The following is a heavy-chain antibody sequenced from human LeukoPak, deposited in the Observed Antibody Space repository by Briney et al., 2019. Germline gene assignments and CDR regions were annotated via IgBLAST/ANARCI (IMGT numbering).Heavy chain of an antibody. J-gene: IGHJ3*02. CDR1: GYTFTSYD. CDR2: MNPNSGNT. V-gene: IGHV1-8*01. Sequence: ASVKVSCKASGYTFTSYDINWMRQATGQGLEWMGWMNPNSGNTGYAQKFQGRVTMTRNTSISTAYMELSSLRSEDTAVYYCARGRYCSGGSCYSDAFDIWGQGTMVTVSS. CDR3: ARGRYCSGGSCYSDAFDI. D-gene: IGHD2-15*01.